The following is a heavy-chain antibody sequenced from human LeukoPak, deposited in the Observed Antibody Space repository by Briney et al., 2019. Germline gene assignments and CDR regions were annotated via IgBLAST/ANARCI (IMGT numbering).Heavy chain of an antibody. CDR1: GGSISSYY. CDR2: IYYSGST. CDR3: ARAGREAAAGTFDY. J-gene: IGHJ4*02. D-gene: IGHD6-13*01. V-gene: IGHV4-59*08. Sequence: SETLSLTCTVSGGSISSYYWSWLRQPPGKGLEGLGYIYYSGSTNYNPSLKRRVTISVDTSKNQFSLKLSSVTAADTAVYYCARAGREAAAGTFDYWGQGTLVTVSS.